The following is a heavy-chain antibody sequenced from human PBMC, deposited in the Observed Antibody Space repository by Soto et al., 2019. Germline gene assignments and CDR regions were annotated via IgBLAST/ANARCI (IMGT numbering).Heavy chain of an antibody. CDR1: GGSISIRGYY. V-gene: IGHV4-31*03. CDR2: ISYSEST. J-gene: IGHJ4*02. D-gene: IGHD4-17*01. Sequence: PSETLSLTCTVSGGSISIRGYYCSWIRQFPGKGLEWIGYISYSESTDYNPSLKSRVTISADTSKNQFSLKLSSVTAADTAVYYCAGGNDYAKIGYWGQGAQVTVS. CDR3: AGGNDYAKIGY.